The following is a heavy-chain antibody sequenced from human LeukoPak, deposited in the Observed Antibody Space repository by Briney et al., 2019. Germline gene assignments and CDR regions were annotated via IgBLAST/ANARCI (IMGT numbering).Heavy chain of an antibody. CDR3: GRLGKAAPMDF. V-gene: IGHV4-39*07. D-gene: IGHD3-16*01. CDR2: MYYSGST. Sequence: TSSETLSLTCTVSGGSISGRSYYWGWIRQPPGKGLEWIGSMYYSGSTYYNPSLKSRVSISVDTSKNQFSLKLSSVTAADTAVYTGGRLGKAAPMDFWGKGTTVTFSS. CDR1: GGSISGRSYY. J-gene: IGHJ6*04.